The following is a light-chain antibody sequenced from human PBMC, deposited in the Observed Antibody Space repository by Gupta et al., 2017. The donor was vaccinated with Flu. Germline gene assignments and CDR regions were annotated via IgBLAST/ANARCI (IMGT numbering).Light chain of an antibody. V-gene: IGKV2-28*01. CDR1: QSLVQSDGNKY. J-gene: IGKJ2*01. Sequence: DIVMTQSPLSLAVTPGEPASISCRSSQSLVQSDGNKYLDWYLQRPGQSPQLLVYLGSNRAPGVPDRFSGSASGTDFTLKIRRVQTEDLGVYYCRQARQTPYTFGHGTKLQIK. CDR2: LGS. CDR3: RQARQTPYT.